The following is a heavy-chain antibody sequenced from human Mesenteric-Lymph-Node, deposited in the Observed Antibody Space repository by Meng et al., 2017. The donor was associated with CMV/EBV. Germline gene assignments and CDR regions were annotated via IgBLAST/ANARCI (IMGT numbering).Heavy chain of an antibody. CDR2: IYSGGST. D-gene: IGHD1-14*01. J-gene: IGHJ6*02. V-gene: IGHV3-53*01. CDR3: ARASDGILQTVIGDDCYGMDV. Sequence: GESLKISCAASGFTVSSNYMSWVRQAPGKGLEWVSVIYSGGSTYYADFVKGRFTISRDNSKNTLYLQMNSLRAEDTAVYYCARASDGILQTVIGDDCYGMDVWGQGTTVTVSS. CDR1: GFTVSSNY.